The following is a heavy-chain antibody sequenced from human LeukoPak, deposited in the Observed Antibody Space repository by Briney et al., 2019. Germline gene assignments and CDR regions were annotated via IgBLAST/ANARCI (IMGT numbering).Heavy chain of an antibody. V-gene: IGHV4-59*01. D-gene: IGHD6-19*01. CDR3: ARDYSSGWYFDY. CDR2: IYYSGTT. Sequence: SETLSLTCAVYGGSFSGYYWSWIRQPPGKGLEWIGHIYYSGTTNYNPSLRSRVTISVDTSKNQFSLKLSSVTAADTAVYYCARDYSSGWYFDYWGQGTLVTVSS. CDR1: GGSFSGYY. J-gene: IGHJ4*02.